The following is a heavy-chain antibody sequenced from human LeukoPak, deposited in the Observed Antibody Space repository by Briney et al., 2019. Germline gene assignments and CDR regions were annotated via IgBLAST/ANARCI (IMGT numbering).Heavy chain of an antibody. CDR3: ASTMIVVVSFYYFDY. Sequence: SVKVSCKASGGTFSSYAISWVRQAPGQGLEWMGGIIPIFGTANYAQKFQGRVTITADESTSTAYMELSSLRSEDTAAYYCASTMIVVVSFYYFDYWGQGTLVTVSS. V-gene: IGHV1-69*13. D-gene: IGHD3-22*01. CDR1: GGTFSSYA. CDR2: IIPIFGTA. J-gene: IGHJ4*02.